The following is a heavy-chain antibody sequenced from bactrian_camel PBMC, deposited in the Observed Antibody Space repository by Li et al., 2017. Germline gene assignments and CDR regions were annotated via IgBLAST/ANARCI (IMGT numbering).Heavy chain of an antibody. CDR1: AYTPTSVR. CDR3: AADRRRHGPPSLRPGDYSV. Sequence: VQLVESGGGSVQAGGSLRLNCAFDAYTPTSVRMAWFRQAPGKEREGVASLASDGSTIYANSLKGRFTISKDNARNWLDLQMESLEPGDTARYYCAADRRRHGPPSLRPGDYSVWGQGTQVTV. D-gene: IGHD2*01. CDR2: LASDGST. J-gene: IGHJ4*01. V-gene: IGHV3S53*01.